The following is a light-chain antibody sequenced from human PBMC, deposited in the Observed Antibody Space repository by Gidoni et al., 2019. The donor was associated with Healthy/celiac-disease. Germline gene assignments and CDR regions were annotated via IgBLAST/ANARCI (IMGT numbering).Light chain of an antibody. J-gene: IGKJ3*01. V-gene: IGKV4-1*01. CDR2: WAS. CDR1: RTVLYSSNNNNY. CDR3: QQYYSTPFT. Sequence: DIVMTQSPDSLAVSLGERATIRCKSSRTVLYSSNNNNYLAWYQQKPGQPPKLLIYWASTRESGVPDRFSGSGSGTDFTLTISSLQAEDVAVYYCQQYYSTPFTFGPGTKVDVK.